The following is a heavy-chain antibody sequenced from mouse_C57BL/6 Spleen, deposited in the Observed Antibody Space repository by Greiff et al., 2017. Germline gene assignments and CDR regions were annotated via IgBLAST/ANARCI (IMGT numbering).Heavy chain of an antibody. J-gene: IGHJ2*01. V-gene: IGHV1-82*01. D-gene: IGHD1-1*01. CDR3: ARNYYGSSYFDY. CDR2: IYPGDGDT. Sequence: QVQLQQSGPELVKPGASVKISCKASGYAFSSSWMNWVKQRPGKGLEWIGRIYPGDGDTNYNGKFKGKATLTADKSSSTAYMRLSSLTSEDSAVYFCARNYYGSSYFDYWGQGTTLTVSS. CDR1: GYAFSSSW.